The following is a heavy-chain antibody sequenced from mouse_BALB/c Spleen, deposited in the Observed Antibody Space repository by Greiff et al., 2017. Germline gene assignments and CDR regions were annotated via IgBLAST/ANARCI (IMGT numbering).Heavy chain of an antibody. Sequence: QVQLMQSGPGLVAPSQSLSISCTASGFSLTGYGVHWVRQPPGKGLEWLGVICAGGSTNYNSALMSRLSIGKDNSKSQVFLKMSSLQTDDTAMYYCARDRYLYYFDYWGQGTTLTVSA. CDR2: ICAGGST. J-gene: IGHJ2*01. CDR3: ARDRYLYYFDY. V-gene: IGHV2-9*02. CDR1: GFSLTGYG. D-gene: IGHD2-14*01.